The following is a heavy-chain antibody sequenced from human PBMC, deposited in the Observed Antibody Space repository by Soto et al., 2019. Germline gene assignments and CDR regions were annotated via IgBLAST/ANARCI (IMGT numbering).Heavy chain of an antibody. CDR1: GGTFSSYA. J-gene: IGHJ6*02. CDR3: ARDPRVTMFRGVYGWVYYGMDG. Sequence: SVKVSCKASGGTFSSYAISWVRQAPGQGLEWMGGIIPIFGTANYAQKFQGRVTITADESTSTAYMELSSLRSEDTAVYYCARDPRVTMFRGVYGWVYYGMDGWGQGNTVPVSS. CDR2: IIPIFGTA. V-gene: IGHV1-69*13. D-gene: IGHD3-10*01.